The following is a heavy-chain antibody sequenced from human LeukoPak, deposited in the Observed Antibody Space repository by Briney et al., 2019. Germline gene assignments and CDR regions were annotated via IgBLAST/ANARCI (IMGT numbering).Heavy chain of an antibody. Sequence: GGSLRLSCAASGFTFSNYGMHWVRQAPGKGLEWVAVISYDGGLKYYGDSVKGRFTISRDNSKNTLYLQMNSLRAEDTAVYYCAKSTYWSNPYYFDYWGQGTLVTASS. CDR3: AKSTYWSNPYYFDY. D-gene: IGHD2-2*01. V-gene: IGHV3-30*18. J-gene: IGHJ4*02. CDR2: ISYDGGLK. CDR1: GFTFSNYG.